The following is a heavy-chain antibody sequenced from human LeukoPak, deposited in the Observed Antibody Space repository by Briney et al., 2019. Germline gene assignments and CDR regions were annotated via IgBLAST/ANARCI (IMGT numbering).Heavy chain of an antibody. Sequence: GASVKVSCKASGYTFTSYGISWVRQAPGQGLEWMGWISAYNGNTNYAQKLQGRVTMTTDTSTSTAYVELRSLRSDDTAVYYCARDSPRPYCSGGSCYYFDYWGQGTLVTVSS. CDR3: ARDSPRPYCSGGSCYYFDY. V-gene: IGHV1-18*01. CDR2: ISAYNGNT. CDR1: GYTFTSYG. J-gene: IGHJ4*02. D-gene: IGHD2-15*01.